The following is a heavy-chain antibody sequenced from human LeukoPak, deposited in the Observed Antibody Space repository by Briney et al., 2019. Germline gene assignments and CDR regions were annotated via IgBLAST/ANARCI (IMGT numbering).Heavy chain of an antibody. CDR2: ITSNGGST. Sequence: GGSLRLSCSAFGFTFSSYAMHWVRQAPGKGLEYVSAITSNGGSTYYADSVKGRFTISGDNSKNTLYLQMSSLRAEDTAVYYCVKGYCSGDSCYWYFDLWGRGTPVTVSS. J-gene: IGHJ2*01. CDR1: GFTFSSYA. V-gene: IGHV3-64D*06. CDR3: VKGYCSGDSCYWYFDL. D-gene: IGHD2-15*01.